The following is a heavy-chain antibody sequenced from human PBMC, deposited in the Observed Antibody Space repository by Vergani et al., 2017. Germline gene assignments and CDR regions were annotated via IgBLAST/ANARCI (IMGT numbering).Heavy chain of an antibody. CDR1: GGSFNSYY. J-gene: IGHJ5*02. CDR2: INHSGST. D-gene: IGHD2-2*01. V-gene: IGHV4-34*01. Sequence: QVQLQQWGAGLLKPSETLSLTCAVYGGSFNSYYWNWIRQPPGKGLEWIGEINHSGSTNYNPSLKSRVTISVDTSKNQFSLKLSSVTAADTAVYYCARGVYCSSISCYLTAGSRWFDPWGQGTLVTVSS. CDR3: ARGVYCSSISCYLTAGSRWFDP.